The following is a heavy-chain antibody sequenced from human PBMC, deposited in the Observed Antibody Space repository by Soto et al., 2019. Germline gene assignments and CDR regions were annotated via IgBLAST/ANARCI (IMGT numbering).Heavy chain of an antibody. J-gene: IGHJ4*02. CDR1: GGSISSGGYH. V-gene: IGHV4-31*03. Sequence: SETLSLTCTVSGGSISSGGYHWSWIRQHPGKGLEWIGYIYYSGSTYYNPSLKSRVTISVDTSKNQFSLKLSSVTAADTAVYYCARVRDVDTAMVDYWGQGTLVTVSS. CDR2: IYYSGST. CDR3: ARVRDVDTAMVDY. D-gene: IGHD5-18*01.